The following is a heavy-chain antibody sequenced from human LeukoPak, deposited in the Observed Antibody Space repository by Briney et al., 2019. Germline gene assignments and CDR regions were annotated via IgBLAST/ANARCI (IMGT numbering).Heavy chain of an antibody. V-gene: IGHV3-69-1*01. CDR3: ARDAGNSGYGCDL. J-gene: IGHJ5*02. CDR1: GFTFTNAW. Sequence: GGSLRLSCAASGFTFTNAWMHWVRQAPGKGLEWVSHIRYTGETFYADSVKGRFTISKDNARNSLYLQMNDLRGEDTAIYYCARDAGNSGYGCDLWGQGTLVTVSS. D-gene: IGHD5-12*01. CDR2: IRYTGET.